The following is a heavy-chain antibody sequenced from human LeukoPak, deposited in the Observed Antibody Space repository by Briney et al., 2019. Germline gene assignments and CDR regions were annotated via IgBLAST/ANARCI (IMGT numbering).Heavy chain of an antibody. CDR3: ARALIGYYFDY. Sequence: GGSLRLSCAASGFTFSSYSMKWVRQAPGKGLEWVSSISSGSSYIYYADSVKGRFTISRDNAKNSLYLQMNSLRAEDTAVYYCARALIGYYFDYWGQGTLVTVSS. CDR1: GFTFSSYS. CDR2: ISSGSSYI. V-gene: IGHV3-21*01. J-gene: IGHJ4*02. D-gene: IGHD2-8*01.